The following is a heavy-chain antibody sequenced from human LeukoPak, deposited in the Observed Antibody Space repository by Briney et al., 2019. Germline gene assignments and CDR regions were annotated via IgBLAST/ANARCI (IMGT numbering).Heavy chain of an antibody. J-gene: IGHJ4*02. CDR1: GFTFSSYS. V-gene: IGHV3-21*01. D-gene: IGHD3-9*01. Sequence: TGGSLRLSCAASGFTFSSYSMNWVRQAPGKGLEWVPSISSSSSYIYYADSVKGRFTISRDNAKNSLYLQMNSLRAEDTAVYYCAREGTLRYFDWLSGLSAPTYFDYWGQGTLVTVSS. CDR3: AREGTLRYFDWLSGLSAPTYFDY. CDR2: ISSSSSYI.